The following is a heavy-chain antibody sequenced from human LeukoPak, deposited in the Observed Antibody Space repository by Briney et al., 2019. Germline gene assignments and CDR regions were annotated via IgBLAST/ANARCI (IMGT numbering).Heavy chain of an antibody. V-gene: IGHV3-43*02. CDR2: ISGDGGTT. D-gene: IGHD1-26*01. Sequence: GGSLRLSCAASGFTFDAYAMYWVRQAPGKGLECVSLISGDGGTTYYADSVKGRLAISRDNSKNSLYLQMNSLRTEDTALYYCAKEHSSSGSVDYWGQGTLVTVSS. J-gene: IGHJ4*02. CDR3: AKEHSSSGSVDY. CDR1: GFTFDAYA.